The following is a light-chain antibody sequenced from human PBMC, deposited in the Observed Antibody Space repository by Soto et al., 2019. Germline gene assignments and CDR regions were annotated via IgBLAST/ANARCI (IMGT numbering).Light chain of an antibody. CDR1: QSVSSSY. J-gene: IGKJ1*01. CDR3: LQYNNWVPT. V-gene: IGKV3-15*01. CDR2: GAS. Sequence: EIVLTQSPGTLSLSPGERATLSCRASQSVSSSYLAWYQQKPGQAPRLLIYGASTRATGIPARFSGSGSGTEFTFTVSSLQSEDFAVYCCLQYNNWVPTFGQGTKVDI.